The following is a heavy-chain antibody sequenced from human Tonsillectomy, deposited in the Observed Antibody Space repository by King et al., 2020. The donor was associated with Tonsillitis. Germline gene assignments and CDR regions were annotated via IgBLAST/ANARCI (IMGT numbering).Heavy chain of an antibody. D-gene: IGHD3-22*01. CDR1: GYTFTSYA. CDR3: ARAPYYYDSSGYFYDLYYFDY. V-gene: IGHV7-4-1*02. CDR2: INTNTGNP. Sequence: QLVQSGSELKKPGASVKVSCKSSGYTFTSYAMNWVRQAPGQGLEWMGWINTNTGNPTYAQGFTGRFVFSLDTYVSTAYLQISSLEAEDTAVYYCARAPYYYDSSGYFYDLYYFDYWGQGTLVTVSS. J-gene: IGHJ4*02.